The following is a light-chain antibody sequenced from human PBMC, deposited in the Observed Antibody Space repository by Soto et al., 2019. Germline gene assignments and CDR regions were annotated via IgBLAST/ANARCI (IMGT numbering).Light chain of an antibody. CDR1: NSDVGGYNY. CDR2: EVN. CDR3: SSYTSRSTWV. Sequence: QSALTQPASVSGSPGQSITISCTGTNSDVGGYNYVSWYQQHPGKAPKLMIYEVNNRPSGVSNRFSGSKSDNTASLTISGLQAEDEGDYFCSSYTSRSTWVFGGGTQLTVL. V-gene: IGLV2-14*01. J-gene: IGLJ3*02.